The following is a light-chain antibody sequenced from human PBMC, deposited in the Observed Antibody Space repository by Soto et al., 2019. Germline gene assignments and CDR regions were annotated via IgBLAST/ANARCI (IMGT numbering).Light chain of an antibody. CDR2: GNS. CDR3: QSYDSSLSAVV. Sequence: QSVLTQPPSVSGAPGQRVTLSCTGSSSNIGAGYDVHWYQQLPGTAPKLLIYGNSNRPSGVPDRFSGSKSGTSASLAITGLQAEDEADDYCQSYDSSLSAVVFGGGTKVTVL. V-gene: IGLV1-40*01. J-gene: IGLJ2*01. CDR1: SSNIGAGYD.